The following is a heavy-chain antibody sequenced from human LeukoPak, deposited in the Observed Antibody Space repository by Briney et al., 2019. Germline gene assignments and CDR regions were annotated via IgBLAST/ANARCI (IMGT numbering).Heavy chain of an antibody. Sequence: GGSLRLSCAASGFTFSSYWMSWVRQAPGKGLEWVANIKQDGSEKYYVDSVKDRFTISRDNAKNSLYLQMNSLRAEDTAVYYCARGPAEEIVATSYYYYYGMDVWGQGTTVTVSS. J-gene: IGHJ6*02. D-gene: IGHD5-12*01. CDR1: GFTFSSYW. CDR2: IKQDGSEK. V-gene: IGHV3-7*04. CDR3: ARGPAEEIVATSYYYYYGMDV.